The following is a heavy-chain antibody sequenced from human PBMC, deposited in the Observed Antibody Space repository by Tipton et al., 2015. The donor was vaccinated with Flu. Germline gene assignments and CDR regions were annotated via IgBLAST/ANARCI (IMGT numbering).Heavy chain of an antibody. Sequence: SLRLSCAASGFTFSGYDMNWVRQAPGKGLEWVAIIRCDGSNKYYAESVKGRFTISRDNSKNTLSLQMNSLRPEDTAVYYCAKVPVLSSSWYPPTGGHYFYGKDARGNVTT. CDR1: GFTFSGYD. D-gene: IGHD6-13*01. J-gene: IGHJ6*04. CDR3: AKVPVLSSSWYPPTGGHYFYGKDA. CDR2: IRCDGSNK. V-gene: IGHV3-30*02.